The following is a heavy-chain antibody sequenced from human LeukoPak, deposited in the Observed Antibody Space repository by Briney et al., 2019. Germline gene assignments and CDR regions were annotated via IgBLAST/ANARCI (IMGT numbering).Heavy chain of an antibody. CDR3: AKDPTYTYGSGSFDY. CDR1: GFTFDDYA. Sequence: PGGSLRLSCAVSGFTFDDYAMHWVRQAPGKGLEWVSGISWNSGSIGYADSVKGRFTISRDNAKNSLYLQMNSLRAEDTALYYCAKDPTYTYGSGSFDYWGQGTLVTVSS. D-gene: IGHD3-10*01. CDR2: ISWNSGSI. J-gene: IGHJ4*02. V-gene: IGHV3-9*01.